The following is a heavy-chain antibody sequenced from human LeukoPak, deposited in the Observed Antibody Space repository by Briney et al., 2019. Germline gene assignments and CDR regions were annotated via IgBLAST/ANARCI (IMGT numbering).Heavy chain of an antibody. CDR3: ARVVVVVSAHYYYYYMDV. V-gene: IGHV4-30-4*01. D-gene: IGHD2-15*01. CDR2: IYYSGST. CDR1: GGSISSGDYY. J-gene: IGHJ6*03. Sequence: PSETLSLTCTVSGGSISSGDYYWSWIRQPPGKGLEWIGYIYYSGSTYYNPSLKSRVTISVDRSKNQFSLKLSSVTAADTAVYYCARVVVVVSAHYYYYYMDVWGKGTTVTVSS.